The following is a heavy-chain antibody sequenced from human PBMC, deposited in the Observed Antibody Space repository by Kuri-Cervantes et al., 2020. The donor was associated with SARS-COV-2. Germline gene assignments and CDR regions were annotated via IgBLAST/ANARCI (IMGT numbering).Heavy chain of an antibody. V-gene: IGHV3-23*01. J-gene: IGHJ4*02. Sequence: GESLKISCAASGFTFSSYAMSRVRQAPGKGLEWVSAISGSGGSTYYADSVKGRFTISRDNAKNSLYLQMNSLRTEDTALYYCAKDKVGDFWSGWGQGTLVTVSS. CDR2: ISGSGGST. CDR1: GFTFSSYA. D-gene: IGHD3-3*01. CDR3: AKDKVGDFWSG.